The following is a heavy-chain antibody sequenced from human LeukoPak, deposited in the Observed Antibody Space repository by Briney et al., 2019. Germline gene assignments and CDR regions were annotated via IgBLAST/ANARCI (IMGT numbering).Heavy chain of an antibody. CDR1: GGSISSYY. CDR3: ARETRFYYDSSTYYSPRVFDI. Sequence: PSETLSLTCTVSGGSISSYYWSWIRQPPGKGLEWIGYIYYSGSTNYNPSLKSRVTMSVDTSKNQFSLKLSSVTAADTAVYYCARETRFYYDSSTYYSPRVFDIWGRGTMVTVSS. D-gene: IGHD3-22*01. V-gene: IGHV4-59*12. J-gene: IGHJ3*02. CDR2: IYYSGST.